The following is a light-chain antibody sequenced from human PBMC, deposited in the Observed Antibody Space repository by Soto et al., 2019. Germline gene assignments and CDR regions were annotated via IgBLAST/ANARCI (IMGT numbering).Light chain of an antibody. Sequence: EIVFTQCPGTLSLSPGERATLSCRASQSVSSSYLAWYQQKPGQAPRLLIYGASTRATGIPARFSGSGSGTEFTLTISILQSEDFAVYYCQQYNQWPTFGQGTKVDIK. J-gene: IGKJ1*01. CDR3: QQYNQWPT. CDR2: GAS. V-gene: IGKV3-15*01. CDR1: QSVSSSY.